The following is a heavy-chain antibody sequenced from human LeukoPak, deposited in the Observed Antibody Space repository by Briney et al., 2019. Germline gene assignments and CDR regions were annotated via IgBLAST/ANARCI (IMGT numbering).Heavy chain of an antibody. D-gene: IGHD1-26*01. Sequence: SVKVSCKASGYTFTSYGISWVRQAPGQGLEWMGGIIPIFGTANYAQKFQGRVTTTTDESTSTAYMELSNLRSEDTAVYYCARDSEVGATTRAAFDAFDIWGQGAMVTVSS. CDR3: ARDSEVGATTRAAFDAFDI. V-gene: IGHV1-69*05. CDR1: GYTFTSYG. J-gene: IGHJ3*02. CDR2: IIPIFGTA.